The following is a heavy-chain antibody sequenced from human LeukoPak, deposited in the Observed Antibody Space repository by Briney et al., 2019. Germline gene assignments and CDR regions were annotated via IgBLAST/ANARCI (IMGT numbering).Heavy chain of an antibody. CDR1: GGSFSGYY. CDR3: ARQNRYGGNPLV. CDR2: INHSGST. J-gene: IGHJ4*02. Sequence: PSETLSLTCAVYGGSFSGYYWSWIRQPPGKGLEWIGEINHSGSTNYNPSLKSRVTISVDTSKNQFSLKLSSVTAADTAVYYCARQNRYGGNPLVWGQGTLVTVSS. V-gene: IGHV4-34*01. D-gene: IGHD4-23*01.